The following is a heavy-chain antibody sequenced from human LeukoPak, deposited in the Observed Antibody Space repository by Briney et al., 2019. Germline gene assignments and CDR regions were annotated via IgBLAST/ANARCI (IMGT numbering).Heavy chain of an antibody. CDR1: GFTFSSYW. CDR3: AKDEDGSGSYFRALDI. D-gene: IGHD3-10*01. J-gene: IGHJ3*02. Sequence: GGSLRLSCAASGFTFSSYWMSWVRQAPGKGLEWVANIKQDGSEKYYVDSVKGRFTISRDNSKNTLYLQMNSLRAVDTAVYYCAKDEDGSGSYFRALDIWGQGTMVTVSS. CDR2: IKQDGSEK. V-gene: IGHV3-7*03.